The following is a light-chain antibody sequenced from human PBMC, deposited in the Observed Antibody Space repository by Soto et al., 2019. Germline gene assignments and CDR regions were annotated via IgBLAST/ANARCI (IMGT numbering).Light chain of an antibody. V-gene: IGKV3-15*01. J-gene: IGKJ1*01. CDR3: QQYNNWPPWT. CDR1: QSVSSN. CDR2: DAS. Sequence: IVVTESPATLSVYPGERVTLSCRASQSVSSNLAWYQQKPVQAPRLLIYDASTRATGIPARFSGSGSGTEFTLTISSLQSEDFAVYYCQQYNNWPPWTFGQGTKVDIK.